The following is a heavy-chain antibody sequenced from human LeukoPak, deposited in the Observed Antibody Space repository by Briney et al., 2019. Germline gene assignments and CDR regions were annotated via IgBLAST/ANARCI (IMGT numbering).Heavy chain of an antibody. D-gene: IGHD5-24*01. CDR1: GYTFTSYG. J-gene: IGHJ4*02. CDR2: ISAYNGNT. V-gene: IGHV1-18*01. CDR3: ARDRDGYNYFDY. Sequence: GASVKVSYKASGYTFTSYGISWVRQAPGQGLEWMGWISAYNGNTNYAQKLRGRVTMTTDTSTSTAYMELRSLRSDDTAVYYCARDRDGYNYFDYWGQGTLVTVSS.